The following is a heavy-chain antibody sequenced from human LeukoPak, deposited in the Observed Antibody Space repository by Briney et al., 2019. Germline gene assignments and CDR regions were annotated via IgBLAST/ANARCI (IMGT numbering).Heavy chain of an antibody. V-gene: IGHV3-30*18. CDR1: GFTFSSYG. D-gene: IGHD1-26*01. CDR2: ISYDGSNK. CDR3: AKDGSGSYYYFDY. Sequence: GGSLRLSCAASGFTFSSYGMHWVRQAPGKGLEWVAVISYDGSNKYYADSVKGRFTISRDNSKNTLYLQMNSLRAEDTAVYYCAKDGSGSYYYFDYWGQGTLVTVSS. J-gene: IGHJ4*02.